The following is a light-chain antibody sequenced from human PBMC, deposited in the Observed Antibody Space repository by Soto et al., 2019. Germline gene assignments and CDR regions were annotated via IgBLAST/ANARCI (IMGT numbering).Light chain of an antibody. V-gene: IGLV1-40*01. J-gene: IGLJ2*01. CDR1: SSNIGAGYD. Sequence: QLVLTQPPSVSGAPGQRVTISCTGSSSNIGAGYDVHWYQQFPGTTPKFLIYGNTNRPSGVPDRFSASKSGTSASLDITGLQAEDEADYFCQSYDSSLTVVFGGGTKLTVL. CDR3: QSYDSSLTVV. CDR2: GNT.